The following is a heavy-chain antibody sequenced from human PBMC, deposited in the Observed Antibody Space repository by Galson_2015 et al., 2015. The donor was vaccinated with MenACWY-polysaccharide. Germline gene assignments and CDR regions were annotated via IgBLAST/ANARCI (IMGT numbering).Heavy chain of an antibody. CDR1: GFSINSNW. V-gene: IGHV3-7*01. Sequence: SLRLSCAASGFSINSNWMTWVRQAPGKGLEWVANIKQDGSEKNYVDSVKGRFTISRDNAKNSLFLQMNSLRAEDTAVYYCARGGGFKYFDPWGQGTLVTVSS. CDR3: ARGGGFKYFDP. D-gene: IGHD2-15*01. CDR2: IKQDGSEK. J-gene: IGHJ5*02.